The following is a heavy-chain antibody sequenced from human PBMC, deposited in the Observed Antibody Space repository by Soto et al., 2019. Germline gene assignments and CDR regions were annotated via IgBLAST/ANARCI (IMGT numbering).Heavy chain of an antibody. Sequence: EVQLVESGGGLVQPGGSLRLSCAASGFTVSSNYMSWVRQAPGKGLEWVSVIYSGGSTYYADSVKGRFTISRHNSKNTLYLQMNSLRAEDTAVYYCARGRQTSYCYYMDVWGKGTTVTVSS. CDR1: GFTVSSNY. V-gene: IGHV3-53*04. J-gene: IGHJ6*03. CDR3: ARGRQTSYCYYMDV. CDR2: IYSGGST.